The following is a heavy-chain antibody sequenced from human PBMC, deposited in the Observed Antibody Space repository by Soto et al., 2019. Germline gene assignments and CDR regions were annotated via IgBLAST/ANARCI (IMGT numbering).Heavy chain of an antibody. J-gene: IGHJ4*02. CDR1: GFTFSSYG. V-gene: IGHV3-30*18. Sequence: PGGSLRLSCAASGFTFSSYGMHWVRQAPGKGLEWVAVISYDGSNKYYADSVKGRFTISRDNSKNTLYLQMNSLRAEDTAVYYCAKDTSYYDSSGYLDYWGQGTLVPFSS. D-gene: IGHD3-22*01. CDR2: ISYDGSNK. CDR3: AKDTSYYDSSGYLDY.